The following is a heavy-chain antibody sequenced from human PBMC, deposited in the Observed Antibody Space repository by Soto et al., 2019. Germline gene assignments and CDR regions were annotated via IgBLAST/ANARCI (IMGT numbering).Heavy chain of an antibody. V-gene: IGHV3-30*03. CDR3: ARGDKASSGPVL. Sequence: VNLVESGGGVVQPGGSLRLSCTASSFTLSGHGMHWVRQAPGKGLEWMAVISYDGSYSYYGDSVKGGFTITRDMSKNTVYLQMKSLKPEDTAVFFCARGDKASSGPVLWGRGTLVTVSS. J-gene: IGHJ4*02. CDR1: SFTLSGHG. CDR2: ISYDGSYS. D-gene: IGHD3-10*01.